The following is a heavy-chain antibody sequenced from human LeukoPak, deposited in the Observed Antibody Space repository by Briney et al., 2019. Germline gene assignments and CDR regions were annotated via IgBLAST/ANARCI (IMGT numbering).Heavy chain of an antibody. D-gene: IGHD2-2*01. CDR3: ARVVVPAVKPYYYYGMDV. J-gene: IGHJ6*02. CDR1: GFTFSSYW. Sequence: GGSLRLSCAASGFTFSSYWMSWVRQAPGKGLEWVANIKQDGSEKYYVDSVKGRFTISRDNAKNSLYLQMNSLRAEDTAVYYCARVVVPAVKPYYYYGMDVWGRGTTVTVSS. CDR2: IKQDGSEK. V-gene: IGHV3-7*04.